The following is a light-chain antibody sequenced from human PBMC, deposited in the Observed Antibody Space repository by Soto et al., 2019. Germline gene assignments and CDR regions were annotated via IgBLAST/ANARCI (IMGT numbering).Light chain of an antibody. J-gene: IGLJ3*02. CDR1: PSDVGTSNY. V-gene: IGLV2-8*01. CDR3: RSCAGTKNKV. Sequence: QSVLTQPSSASGSPGQSVTISCTGTPSDVGTSNYVSWYQQQPGKAPKLMISEVSKRPSGVPDRLAGSKSDNTPSLTVSGLQAEDEAVRCWRSCAGTKNKVFGAGTKVTVL. CDR2: EVS.